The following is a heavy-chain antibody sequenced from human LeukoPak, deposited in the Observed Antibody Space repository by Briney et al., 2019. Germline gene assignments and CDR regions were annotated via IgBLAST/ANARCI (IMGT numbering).Heavy chain of an antibody. D-gene: IGHD3-10*01. CDR3: ARQRYYGSGSYYYYYYMDV. J-gene: IGHJ6*03. V-gene: IGHV4-34*01. Sequence: SETLSLTCAVYGGSFSGNYWSWIRQPPGKGLEWIGDINHSGTTNYSPSLKSRVTISVDTSKNQFSLKLSSVTAADTAVYYCARQRYYGSGSYYYYYYMDVWGKGTTVTISS. CDR2: INHSGTT. CDR1: GGSFSGNY.